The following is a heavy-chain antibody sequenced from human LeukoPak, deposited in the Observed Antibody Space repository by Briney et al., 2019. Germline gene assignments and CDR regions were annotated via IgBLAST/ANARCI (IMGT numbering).Heavy chain of an antibody. Sequence: GASVKVSCKASGYTFTSYDINWVRQATGQGLEWMGCMNPNSGNTGYAQKFQGRVTMTRNTSISTAYMELSSLRSEDTAVYYCARMYSSSWYFKHYYYYGMDVWGQGTTVTVSS. D-gene: IGHD6-13*01. V-gene: IGHV1-8*01. CDR3: ARMYSSSWYFKHYYYYGMDV. CDR1: GYTFTSYD. J-gene: IGHJ6*02. CDR2: MNPNSGNT.